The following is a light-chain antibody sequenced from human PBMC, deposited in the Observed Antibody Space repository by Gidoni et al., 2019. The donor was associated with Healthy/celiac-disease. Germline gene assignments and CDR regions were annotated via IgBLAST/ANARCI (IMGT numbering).Light chain of an antibody. CDR3: QQLNSYPLLT. V-gene: IGKV1-9*01. J-gene: IGKJ4*01. Sequence: DIQLSQSPSFLSASVGDRVTITCWASPGISSYLAWYQQKPGKAPKLLIYAASTLQSGVPSRFSGSGSGTEFTLTISSLQPEDFATYYCQQLNSYPLLTFGGGTKVEIK. CDR2: AAS. CDR1: PGISSY.